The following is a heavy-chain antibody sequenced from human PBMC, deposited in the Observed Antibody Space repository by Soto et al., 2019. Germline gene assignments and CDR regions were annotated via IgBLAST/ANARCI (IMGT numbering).Heavy chain of an antibody. D-gene: IGHD3-10*01. CDR3: ANRLRPVVTLVDA. Sequence: GGSLRLSCAVSGFTFSDYAMSWVRQAPGKGLEWVSTVSGSGGNSYDADSVKGRFTISRDNSKNTLYLQMNSLKAEDTAVYYCANRLRPVVTLVDAWVQGTLASVSP. V-gene: IGHV3-23*01. J-gene: IGHJ5*01. CDR2: VSGSGGNS. CDR1: GFTFSDYA.